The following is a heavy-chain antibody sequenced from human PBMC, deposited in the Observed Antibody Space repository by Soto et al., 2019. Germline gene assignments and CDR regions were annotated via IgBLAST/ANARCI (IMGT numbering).Heavy chain of an antibody. D-gene: IGHD3-16*01. CDR2: IYHSGST. CDR1: GGSISSSHW. CDR3: ASSGGGEDY. Sequence: QVQLQESGPGLVKPSGTLSLSCAVSGGSISSSHWWTWVRQPPGKGLEWIGEIYHSGSTNYNPSLKCRVTISVDTSRNQFSLNLGSVTAADTAVYYCASSGGGEDYWGQGILVTVSS. J-gene: IGHJ4*02. V-gene: IGHV4-4*02.